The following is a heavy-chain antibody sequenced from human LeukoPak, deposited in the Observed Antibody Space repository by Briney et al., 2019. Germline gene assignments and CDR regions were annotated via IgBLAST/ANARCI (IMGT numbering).Heavy chain of an antibody. CDR3: ARMITFGGVIVT. J-gene: IGHJ5*02. CDR2: IWYDGSNK. D-gene: IGHD3-16*02. V-gene: IGHV3-33*01. Sequence: VGSLRLSCAASGFTFSSYGMHWVRQAPGKGLEWVAVIWYDGSNKYYADSVKGRFTISRDNSKNTLYLQMNSLRAEDTAVYYCARMITFGGVIVTWGQGTLVTVSS. CDR1: GFTFSSYG.